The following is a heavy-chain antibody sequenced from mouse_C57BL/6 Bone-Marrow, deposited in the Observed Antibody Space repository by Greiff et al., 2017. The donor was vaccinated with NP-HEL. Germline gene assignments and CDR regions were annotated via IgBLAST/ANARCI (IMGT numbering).Heavy chain of an antibody. Sequence: EVQLQQSGPELVKPGASVKISCKASGYTFTDYYMNWVKQSHGKSLEWIGDINPNNGGTSYNQKFKGKATLTVDKSSSTAYMELRSLTSEDSAVYYCASGGCAYWGQGTLVTVSA. CDR2: INPNNGGT. CDR3: ASGGCAY. CDR1: GYTFTDYY. V-gene: IGHV1-26*01. J-gene: IGHJ3*01.